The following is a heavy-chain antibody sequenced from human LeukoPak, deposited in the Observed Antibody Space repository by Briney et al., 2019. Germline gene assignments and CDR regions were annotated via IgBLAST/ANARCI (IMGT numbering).Heavy chain of an antibody. CDR3: ARDRGDDFWSGYYYYYGMDV. D-gene: IGHD3-3*01. CDR2: IYYSGST. Sequence: SETLSLTCTVSGGSISSYYWSWIRQPPGKGLEWIGYIYYSGSTNYNPSLKSRVTISVDTSKNQFSLKLSSVSAADTAVYYCARDRGDDFWSGYYYYYGMDVWGQGTTVTVSS. CDR1: GGSISSYY. V-gene: IGHV4-59*12. J-gene: IGHJ6*02.